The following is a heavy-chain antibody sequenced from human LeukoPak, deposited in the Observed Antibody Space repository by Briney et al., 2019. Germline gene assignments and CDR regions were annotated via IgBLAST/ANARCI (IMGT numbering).Heavy chain of an antibody. CDR2: IYYSGST. Sequence: SETLSLTCTVSGGSISSYYWSWIRQPPGKGLEWIGYIYYSGSTNYNPSLKSRVTISVDTSKNQFSLKLSSVTAADTAVYYCARARRSSGWYSDYYYYMDVWGKGTTVTISS. J-gene: IGHJ6*03. D-gene: IGHD6-19*01. CDR1: GGSISSYY. CDR3: ARARRSSGWYSDYYYYMDV. V-gene: IGHV4-59*01.